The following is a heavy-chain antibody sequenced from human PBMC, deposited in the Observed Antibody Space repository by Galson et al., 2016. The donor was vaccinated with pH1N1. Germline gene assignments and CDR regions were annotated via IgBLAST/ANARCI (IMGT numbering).Heavy chain of an antibody. D-gene: IGHD4-23*01. Sequence: SVKVSCKVSEGTFTSSTITWVRHAPGQGLEWVGDIILIFGTTTYALKFQGRVTLTADGSLHTAFMELSGLTSQDTAVYYCARTPTSVVTVYSPFDVWGQGTTVTVSS. V-gene: IGHV1-69*13. CDR1: EGTFTSST. J-gene: IGHJ6*02. CDR3: ARTPTSVVTVYSPFDV. CDR2: IILIFGTT.